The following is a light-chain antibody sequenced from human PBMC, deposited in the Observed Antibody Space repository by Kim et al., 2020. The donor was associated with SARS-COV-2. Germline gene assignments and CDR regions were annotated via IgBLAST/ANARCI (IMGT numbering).Light chain of an antibody. CDR3: QAWDSSTVV. V-gene: IGLV3-1*01. CDR2: QDS. J-gene: IGLJ2*01. Sequence: SYEMTQPPSVSVSPGQTASITCSGDKLGDKYASWYQQKPGQSPVLVIYQDSKWPSGIPERFSGSNSGNTATLTISGTQAMDEADYYCQAWDSSTVVFGGGTQLTDL. CDR1: KLGDKY.